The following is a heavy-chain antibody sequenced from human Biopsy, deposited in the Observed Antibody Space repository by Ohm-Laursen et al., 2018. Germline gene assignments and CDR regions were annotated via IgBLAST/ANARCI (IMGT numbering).Heavy chain of an antibody. V-gene: IGHV4-31*03. Sequence: TLSLTCPVSGVSINGGRYYWNWIRHHPGKGLEWIGNIFYSANTYYNPSLKSRVTISVDTSKNQFSLKLSSVTAADTAVYYCARVGRAAPFDSWGQGTLVTVSS. J-gene: IGHJ4*02. CDR2: IFYSANT. D-gene: IGHD6-13*01. CDR1: GVSINGGRYY. CDR3: ARVGRAAPFDS.